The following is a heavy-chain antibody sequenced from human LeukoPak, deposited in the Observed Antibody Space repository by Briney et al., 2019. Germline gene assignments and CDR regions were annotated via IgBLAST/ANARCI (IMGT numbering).Heavy chain of an antibody. CDR3: ARDGPYSSGWYDFDY. Sequence: GASVKVSCKASGYTFTSYAMNWGRQAPGQGLEWMGWMNPNSGNTGYAQKFQGRVTITRNTSISTAYMELSSLRSEDTAVYYCARDGPYSSGWYDFDYWGQGTLVTVSS. CDR2: MNPNSGNT. CDR1: GYTFTSYA. V-gene: IGHV1-8*03. J-gene: IGHJ4*02. D-gene: IGHD6-19*01.